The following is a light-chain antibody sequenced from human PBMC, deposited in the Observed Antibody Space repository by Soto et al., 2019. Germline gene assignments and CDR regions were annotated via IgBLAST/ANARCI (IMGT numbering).Light chain of an antibody. V-gene: IGKV1-5*03. CDR3: QQRSNWPPEIT. CDR1: ESISRW. CDR2: KAS. J-gene: IGKJ4*01. Sequence: DIQMTQSPSTLSASVGDRVTITCRASESISRWLAWYQQKPGKAPKLLIYKASSLESGVPSRFSGSGSGTEFTLTISSLEPEDFAVYYCQQRSNWPPEITFGGGTKVDVK.